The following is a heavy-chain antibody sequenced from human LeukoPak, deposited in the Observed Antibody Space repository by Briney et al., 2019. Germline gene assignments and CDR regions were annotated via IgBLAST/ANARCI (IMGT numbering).Heavy chain of an antibody. J-gene: IGHJ6*03. CDR1: GYSFTSYW. CDR2: IYPGDSDT. CDR3: ARQGAYCSGGSCYWSLPYYYYYMDV. D-gene: IGHD2-15*01. V-gene: IGHV5-51*01. Sequence: GESLKISCKGSGYSFTSYWIGWVRQMPGKGLEWMGIIYPGDSDTRYSPSFQGQVTISADKSISTAYLQWSSLKASDIAMYYCARQGAYCSGGSCYWSLPYYYYYMDVWGKGTTVTVSS.